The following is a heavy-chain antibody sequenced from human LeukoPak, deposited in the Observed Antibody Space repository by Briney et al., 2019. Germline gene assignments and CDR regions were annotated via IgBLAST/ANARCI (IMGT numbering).Heavy chain of an antibody. CDR2: IYYSGST. Sequence: SETLSLTCTVSGGSISSYYWSWIRQPPGKGLEWIGYIYYSGSTNYNPSLKSRVTISVDTSKNQFSLKLSSVTAADTAVYYCAREVIEDWFDPWGQGTLVTVSS. CDR3: AREVIEDWFDP. D-gene: IGHD2/OR15-2a*01. J-gene: IGHJ5*02. CDR1: GGSISSYY. V-gene: IGHV4-59*01.